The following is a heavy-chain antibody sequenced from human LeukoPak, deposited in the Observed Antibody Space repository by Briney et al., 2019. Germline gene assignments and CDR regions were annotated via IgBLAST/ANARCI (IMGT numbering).Heavy chain of an antibody. J-gene: IGHJ4*02. CDR1: GFTFGSYA. V-gene: IGHV3-23*01. D-gene: IGHD3-22*01. Sequence: GSLRLSCAASGFTFGSYAMSWVRQAPGKGLEWVSAISGSGGSTYYADSVKGRFTISRDNSKNTLYLQMNSLRAEDTAVYYCAKDFGDWYDSSGYYYYFDYWGQGALVTVSS. CDR2: ISGSGGST. CDR3: AKDFGDWYDSSGYYYYFDY.